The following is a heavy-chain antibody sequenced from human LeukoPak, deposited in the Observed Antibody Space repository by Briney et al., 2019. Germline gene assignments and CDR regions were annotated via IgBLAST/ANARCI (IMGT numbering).Heavy chain of an antibody. J-gene: IGHJ5*02. CDR1: GFTFSSYA. Sequence: QTGGSLRLSCAASGFTFSSYAMSWVRQAPGKGLEWVSAISGSGGSTYYADSVKGRFTISRDNSKNTLYLQMNSLRAEDTAVYYCAKAKQYYYDSSGHNWFDPWGQGTLVTVSS. CDR2: ISGSGGST. D-gene: IGHD3-22*01. CDR3: AKAKQYYYDSSGHNWFDP. V-gene: IGHV3-23*01.